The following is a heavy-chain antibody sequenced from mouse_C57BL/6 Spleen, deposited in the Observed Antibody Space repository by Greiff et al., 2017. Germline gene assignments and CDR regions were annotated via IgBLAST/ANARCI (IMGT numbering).Heavy chain of an antibody. CDR1: GYAFSSSW. CDR2: IYPGDGDT. D-gene: IGHD2-1*01. J-gene: IGHJ2*01. CDR3: ARDYGNPYVDD. V-gene: IGHV1-82*01. Sequence: VQLQQSGPELVKPGASVKISCKASGYAFSSSWMNWVKQRPGKGLEWIGRIYPGDGDTNYNGKFKGKATLTADKSSSTAYMQLSSLTSEYSAVYFCARDYGNPYVDDRGQGTTLTVYS.